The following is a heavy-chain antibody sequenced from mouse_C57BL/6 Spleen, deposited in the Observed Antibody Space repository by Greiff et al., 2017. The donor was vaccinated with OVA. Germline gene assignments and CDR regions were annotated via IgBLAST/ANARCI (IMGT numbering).Heavy chain of an antibody. CDR1: GFTFSSYA. V-gene: IGHV5-9-1*02. CDR2: ISRGGDYI. J-gene: IGHJ3*01. CDR3: TRDRYDYGRAWFAY. Sequence: EVNLVESGAGLVKPGGSLKLSCAASGFTFSSYAMSWVRQTPEKRLEWVAYISRGGDYIYYADTVKGRFTISRDNARNTLYLQMSSLKSEDTAMYYCTRDRYDYGRAWFAYWGQGTLVTVSA. D-gene: IGHD2-4*01.